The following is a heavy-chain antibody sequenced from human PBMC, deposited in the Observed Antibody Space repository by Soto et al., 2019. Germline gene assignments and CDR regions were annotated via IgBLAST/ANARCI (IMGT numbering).Heavy chain of an antibody. V-gene: IGHV4-31*03. Sequence: SETLSLTCTVSGASISSAAYFWTWFRQPPGEGLEWIGFISYNGNTFHNPSLQNRLLLSVDTSKNQFPLELSFVTAADTAKYYCARGPTPFWVCYRFSYFGSWGHGTLVTVSS. CDR3: ARGPTPFWVCYRFSYFGS. J-gene: IGHJ5*01. CDR2: ISYNGNT. CDR1: GASISSAAYF. D-gene: IGHD3-9*01.